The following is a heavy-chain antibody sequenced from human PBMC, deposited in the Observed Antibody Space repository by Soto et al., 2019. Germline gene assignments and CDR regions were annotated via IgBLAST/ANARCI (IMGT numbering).Heavy chain of an antibody. CDR1: GFTFSRYS. D-gene: IGHD6-13*01. CDR2: ISSSSSTI. Sequence: QPGGSLRLSCAASGFTFSRYSMNWVRQAPGKGLEWVSYISSSSSTIYYADSVKGRFTISRDNAKNSLYLQMNSLRAEDTAVYYCARGGYSSSWYNWFDPWGQGTLVTVSS. V-gene: IGHV3-48*01. J-gene: IGHJ5*02. CDR3: ARGGYSSSWYNWFDP.